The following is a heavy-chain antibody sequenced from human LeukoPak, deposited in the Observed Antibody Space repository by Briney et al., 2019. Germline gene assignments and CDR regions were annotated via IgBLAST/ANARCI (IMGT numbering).Heavy chain of an antibody. CDR1: GGSISSYY. V-gene: IGHV4-4*09. D-gene: IGHD3-3*01. Sequence: KPSETLSLTCTVSGGSISSYYWGWIRQPPGKGLEWIGYIYTSGSTNYNPSLKSRVTISVDTSKNQFSLKLSSVTAADTAVYYCARLYYDFWGAFDIWGQGTMVTVSS. CDR2: IYTSGST. J-gene: IGHJ3*02. CDR3: ARLYYDFWGAFDI.